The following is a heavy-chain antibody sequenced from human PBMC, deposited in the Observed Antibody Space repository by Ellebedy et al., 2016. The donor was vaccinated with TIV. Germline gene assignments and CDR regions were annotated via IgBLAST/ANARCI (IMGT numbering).Heavy chain of an antibody. V-gene: IGHV3-21*06. D-gene: IGHD2-2*01. CDR1: GFTFSTYS. Sequence: GESLKISCEGSGFTFSTYSLNWVRQAPGKGLEWISSISSSSSYIYYADSVKGRFTISRDNANNSVSLEMNSLTDEDTAVYYCARDPCSTTSCPWSDPWGQGTLVTVSS. CDR3: ARDPCSTTSCPWSDP. J-gene: IGHJ5*02. CDR2: ISSSSSYI.